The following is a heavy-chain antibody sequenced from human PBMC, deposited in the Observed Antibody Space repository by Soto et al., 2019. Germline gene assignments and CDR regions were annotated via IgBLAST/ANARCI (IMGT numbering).Heavy chain of an antibody. CDR1: GGSFSGYY. J-gene: IGHJ4*02. Sequence: SETLSLTCAVYGGSFSGYYWSWIRQPPGKGLEWIGEINHSGSTNYNPSLKSRVTISVDTSKNQFSLKLSSVTAADTAVYYCARGSRPNVLRYFDWLRSHYFDYWGQGTLVTVSS. CDR2: INHSGST. V-gene: IGHV4-34*01. D-gene: IGHD3-9*01. CDR3: ARGSRPNVLRYFDWLRSHYFDY.